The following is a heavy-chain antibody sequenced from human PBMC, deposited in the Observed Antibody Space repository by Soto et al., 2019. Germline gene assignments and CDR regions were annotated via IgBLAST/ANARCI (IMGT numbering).Heavy chain of an antibody. Sequence: GGSLRLSCTASGFTFGDYAMSWVRQAPGKGLEWVGSIRSKAYGGTTEYAASVKGRFTISRDDSKSIAYLQMNSLKTEDTAVYYCTRWSAAAIYYYYYGMDVWGQGTTVTVSS. D-gene: IGHD6-13*01. V-gene: IGHV3-49*04. J-gene: IGHJ6*02. CDR3: TRWSAAAIYYYYYGMDV. CDR2: IRSKAYGGTT. CDR1: GFTFGDYA.